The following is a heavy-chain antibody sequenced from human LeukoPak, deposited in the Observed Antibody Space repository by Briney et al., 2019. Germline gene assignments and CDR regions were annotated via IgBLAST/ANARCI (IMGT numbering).Heavy chain of an antibody. CDR2: IANDGKTT. CDR1: GFTFSMYG. V-gene: IGHV3-30*18. D-gene: IGHD2-15*01. J-gene: IGHJ3*02. Sequence: GGSLRLSCATSGFTFSMYGTHWVRQAPGKGLEWVAVIANDGKTTYYADSVKGRFTISRDNSKNTLYLQMNSLRAEDTAVYYCAKDGGSDPDSFDIWGQGTMVTVSS. CDR3: AKDGGSDPDSFDI.